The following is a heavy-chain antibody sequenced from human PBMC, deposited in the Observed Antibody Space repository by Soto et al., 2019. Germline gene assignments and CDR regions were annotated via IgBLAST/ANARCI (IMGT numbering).Heavy chain of an antibody. CDR2: INHSGST. J-gene: IGHJ5*02. CDR1: GGSFSGYY. D-gene: IGHD3-3*01. Sequence: SETMSLTCAVYGGSFSGYYWSWIRQPPGKGLEWIGEINHSGSTNYNPSLKSRVTISVDTSKNQFSLKLSSVTAADTAVYYCARVAADFWSGYYYWFDPWGQGTLVTVSS. CDR3: ARVAADFWSGYYYWFDP. V-gene: IGHV4-34*01.